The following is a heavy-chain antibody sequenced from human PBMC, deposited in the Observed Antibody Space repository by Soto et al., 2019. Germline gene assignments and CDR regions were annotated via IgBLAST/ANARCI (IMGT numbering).Heavy chain of an antibody. D-gene: IGHD3-10*01. Sequence: PGGSLRLSCAASGFNFGPFWMHWVRQAPGKGLVWVSHINSDGSTIVYADSVKGRFTISRDNAKSTLFLQMNSLRVEDTAVYYCARDRGYPDSFNIWGQGTMVTVS. V-gene: IGHV3-74*01. CDR2: INSDGSTI. CDR3: ARDRGYPDSFNI. J-gene: IGHJ3*02. CDR1: GFNFGPFW.